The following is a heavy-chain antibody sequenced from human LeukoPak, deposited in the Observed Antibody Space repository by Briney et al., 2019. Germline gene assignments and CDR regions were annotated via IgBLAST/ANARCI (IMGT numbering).Heavy chain of an antibody. V-gene: IGHV4-39*01. J-gene: IGHJ4*02. D-gene: IGHD5-18*01. CDR3: ARLGGIQLWLRDY. CDR1: GGSISSSTYY. Sequence: SETLSLTCTVSGGSISSSTYYWGWIRQPPGKGLEWIGSICYSGSTYYNPSLKSRVTISVDTSKNQFSLRLSSVTAADTAVYYCARLGGIQLWLRDYWGQGTLVTVSS. CDR2: ICYSGST.